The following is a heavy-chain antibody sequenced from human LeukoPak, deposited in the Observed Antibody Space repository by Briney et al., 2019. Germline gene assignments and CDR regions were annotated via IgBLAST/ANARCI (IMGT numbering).Heavy chain of an antibody. CDR3: ARVMAGGFDY. CDR2: ISTYNGNT. CDR1: GYTFTKYG. D-gene: IGHD6-19*01. V-gene: IGHV1-18*01. Sequence: ASVTDSLMASGYTFTKYGIRWVGQAPGQGREGMGWISTYNGNTNYAQKLQGRVTMTTDTSTSTAYLELRSLRSDDTAVYYCARVMAGGFDYWGQGTLVTVSS. J-gene: IGHJ4*02.